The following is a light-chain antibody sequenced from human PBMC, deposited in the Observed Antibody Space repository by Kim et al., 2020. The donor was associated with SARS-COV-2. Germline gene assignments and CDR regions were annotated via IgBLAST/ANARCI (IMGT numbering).Light chain of an antibody. CDR3: NSRDSSGNRDVV. Sequence: CQGDSLRSYYASWYQQKPGQAPVLVIYGKNNRPSGIPDRFSGSSSGNTASLTITGAQAEDEADYYCNSRDSSGNRDVVFGGGTKLTVL. J-gene: IGLJ2*01. CDR2: GKN. V-gene: IGLV3-19*01. CDR1: SLRSYY.